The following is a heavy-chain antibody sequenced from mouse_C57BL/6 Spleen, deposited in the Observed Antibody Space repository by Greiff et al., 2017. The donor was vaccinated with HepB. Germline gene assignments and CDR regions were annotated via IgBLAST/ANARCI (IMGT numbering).Heavy chain of an antibody. J-gene: IGHJ2*01. CDR1: GYTFTNYW. Sequence: QVQLQQSGAELVRPETSVKMSCKASGYTFTNYWIGWAKQRPGHGLEWIGDIYPGGGYTNYNEKFKGKATLTADKSSSTAYMQFSSLTSEDSAIYYCARSGGRYYFDYWGQGTTLTVSS. D-gene: IGHD3-2*02. CDR2: IYPGGGYT. V-gene: IGHV1-63*01. CDR3: ARSGGRYYFDY.